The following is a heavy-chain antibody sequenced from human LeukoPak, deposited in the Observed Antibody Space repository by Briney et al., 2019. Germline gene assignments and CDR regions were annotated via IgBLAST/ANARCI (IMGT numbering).Heavy chain of an antibody. V-gene: IGHV4-59*08. J-gene: IGHJ3*02. CDR3: ASPGGFGSPPVFDI. Sequence: SETLSLTCTVSGGSISSYYWSWIRQPPGKGLEWIGYIYYSGSTNYNPSLKSRVTISVDTSKNQFSLKLSSVTAADTAVYYWASPGGFGSPPVFDIWGQGTMVTVSS. D-gene: IGHD3-10*01. CDR1: GGSISSYY. CDR2: IYYSGST.